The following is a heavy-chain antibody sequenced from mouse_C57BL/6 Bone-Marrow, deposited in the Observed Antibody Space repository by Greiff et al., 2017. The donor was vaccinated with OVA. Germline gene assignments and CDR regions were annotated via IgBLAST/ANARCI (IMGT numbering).Heavy chain of an antibody. CDR3: ARSGDPWFAY. D-gene: IGHD3-1*01. CDR1: GYTFTSYW. CDR2: IYPSDSET. Sequence: QVQLKESGAELVRPGSSVKLSCKASGYTFTSYWMDWVKQRPGQGLEWIGNIYPSDSETHYNQKFKDKATLTVDKSSSTAYMQLSSLTSEDSAVYYCARSGDPWFAYWGQGTLVTVSA. V-gene: IGHV1-61*01. J-gene: IGHJ3*01.